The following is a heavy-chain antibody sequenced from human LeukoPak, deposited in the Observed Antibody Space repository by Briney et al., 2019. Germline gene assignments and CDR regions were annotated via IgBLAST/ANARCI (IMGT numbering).Heavy chain of an antibody. J-gene: IGHJ4*02. CDR1: GGSFSGYY. CDR2: INHSGST. D-gene: IGHD3-10*01. Sequence: PSETLSLTCAVYGGSFSGYYWSWIRQPPGKGLEWIGEINHSGSTNYNPSLKSRVTISVDTSKNQFSLKLSSVTAADTAVYYCARGNYYGSGSYSCCWGQGTLVTVSS. V-gene: IGHV4-34*01. CDR3: ARGNYYGSGSYSCC.